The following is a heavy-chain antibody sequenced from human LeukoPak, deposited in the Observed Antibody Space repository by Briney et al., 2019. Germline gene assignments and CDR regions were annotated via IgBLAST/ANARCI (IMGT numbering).Heavy chain of an antibody. CDR3: AKGGPGYCSGGSCYFDAFDI. Sequence: PGGSLRLSCAASEFIFSNYWMSWVRQAPGKGLEWVANIKQDGSEKYFVDSVKGRFTISRDNAKNSLYLQMNSLRAEDTAVYYCAKGGPGYCSGGSCYFDAFDIWGQGTMVTVSS. V-gene: IGHV3-7*03. J-gene: IGHJ3*02. CDR2: IKQDGSEK. CDR1: EFIFSNYW. D-gene: IGHD2-15*01.